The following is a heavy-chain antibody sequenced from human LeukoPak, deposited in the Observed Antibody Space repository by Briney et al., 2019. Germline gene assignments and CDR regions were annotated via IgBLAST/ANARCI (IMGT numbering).Heavy chain of an antibody. D-gene: IGHD6-25*01. J-gene: IGHJ6*03. V-gene: IGHV4-59*01. Sequence: PSETLSLTCTVSGGSISSYYWSWIRQPPGKGLEWIGYIYYSGSTNYNPSLKSRVTISVDTSKNQFSLKLSSVTAADTAVYYCAREGSAAVRYYYYMDVWGKGTTVTVSS. CDR1: GGSISSYY. CDR2: IYYSGST. CDR3: AREGSAAVRYYYYMDV.